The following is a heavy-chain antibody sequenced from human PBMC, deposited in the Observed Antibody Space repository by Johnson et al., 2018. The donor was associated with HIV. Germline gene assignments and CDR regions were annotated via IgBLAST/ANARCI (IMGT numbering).Heavy chain of an antibody. Sequence: VQLVESGGGVVQPGRSLRLSCAASGFTFTSFAMHWVRQAPGKGLEWVANIKQDASEKYSVDSVKGRFTISRDNSKNTLYLQMNSLRAEDTAIYYCAKDLHYYDSSGFNDGLPSASFGLRWAMWG. CDR1: GFTFTSFA. CDR3: AKDLHYYDSSGFNDGLPSASFGLRWAM. CDR2: IKQDASEK. V-gene: IGHV3-7*03. D-gene: IGHD3-22*01. J-gene: IGHJ1*01.